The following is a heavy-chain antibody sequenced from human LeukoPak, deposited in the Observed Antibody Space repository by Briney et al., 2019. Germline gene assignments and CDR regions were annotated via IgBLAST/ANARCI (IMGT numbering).Heavy chain of an antibody. J-gene: IGHJ5*02. Sequence: GGSLRLSCAASGVTFSSYWMSWVRQAPGKGLEWVANIKQDGSEKYYVDSVKGRFTISRDNAKNSLYLQMNSLRAEDTAVYYCARGAGWFDPWGQGTLVTVSS. CDR3: ARGAGWFDP. CDR2: IKQDGSEK. V-gene: IGHV3-7*01. CDR1: GVTFSSYW.